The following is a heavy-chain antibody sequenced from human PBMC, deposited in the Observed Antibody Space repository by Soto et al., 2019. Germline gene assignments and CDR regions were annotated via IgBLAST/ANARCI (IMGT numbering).Heavy chain of an antibody. CDR1: GFTVSSNY. Sequence: GGSLRLSCAASGFTVSSNYMSWVRQAPGKGLEWVSVIYSGGSTYYADSVKGRFTISRDNSKNTLYLQMNSLRAEDTAVYYCARVMTMVRGVIYDAFDIWGQGTMVTVSS. CDR2: IYSGGST. J-gene: IGHJ3*02. D-gene: IGHD3-10*01. V-gene: IGHV3-53*01. CDR3: ARVMTMVRGVIYDAFDI.